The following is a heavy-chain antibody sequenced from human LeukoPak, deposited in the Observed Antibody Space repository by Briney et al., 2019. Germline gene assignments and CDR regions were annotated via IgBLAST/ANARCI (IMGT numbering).Heavy chain of an antibody. V-gene: IGHV4-30-2*01. CDR2: IYHSGST. Sequence: SQTLSLTCTVSGGSISSGGYSWSWIRQPPGKGLEWIGYIYHSGSTYYNPSLKSRVTISVDRSKNQFSLKLSSVTAADTAVYYCANYDSSGRDAFDIWGQGTMVTVSS. CDR1: GGSISSGGYS. CDR3: ANYDSSGRDAFDI. J-gene: IGHJ3*02. D-gene: IGHD3-22*01.